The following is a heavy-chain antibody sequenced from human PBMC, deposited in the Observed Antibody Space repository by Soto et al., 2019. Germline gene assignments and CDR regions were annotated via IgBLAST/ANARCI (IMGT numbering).Heavy chain of an antibody. CDR3: ARTTTLENYSDY. CDR1: GDSCSSYY. CDR2: IYYTGSI. D-gene: IGHD2-15*01. V-gene: IGHV4-59*01. J-gene: IGHJ4*02. Sequence: PSQTLSRTCTVSGDSCSSYYWSWIRQPPGKGLEWIGYIYYTGSIIYNPSLKSRVTMSAHMPKKQFSLQRSSVTTADTAIYYCARTTTLENYSDYWGRGTLVNVSS.